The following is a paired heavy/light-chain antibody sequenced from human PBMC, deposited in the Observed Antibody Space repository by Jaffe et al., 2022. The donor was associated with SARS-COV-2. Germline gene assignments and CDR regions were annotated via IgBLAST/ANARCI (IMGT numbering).Light chain of an antibody. CDR2: YDN. J-gene: IGLJ2*01. V-gene: IGLV3-21*01. CDR3: HVWDNTGDHPEV. CDR1: NIGSKS. Sequence: SYVLTQPPSVSVAPGKTATITCGGNNIGSKSVHWYQQQPGQAPVVVIYYDNDRPSGIPERFSGSNSGNTATLTISRVEAGDEADYYCHVWDNTGDHPEVFGGGTKLTVL.
Heavy chain of an antibody. CDR2: LTGGGGTT. J-gene: IGHJ4*02. CDR1: GFTLNSHA. CDR3: AKKTGFTNSSPYY. V-gene: IGHV3-23*04. Sequence: EVQLEESGGGLVQPGGSLRLSCAASGFTLNSHAMSWVRQAPGKGLEWVSVLTGGGGTTYYADSVKGRFTISGDISTNTLYLQMNSLRAEDTAVYYCAKKTGFTNSSPYYWGQGTLVTVSS. D-gene: IGHD3-22*01.